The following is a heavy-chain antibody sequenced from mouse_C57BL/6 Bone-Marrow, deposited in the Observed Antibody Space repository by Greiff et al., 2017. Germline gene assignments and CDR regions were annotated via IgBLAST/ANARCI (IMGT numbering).Heavy chain of an antibody. CDR1: GYTFTSYG. J-gene: IGHJ2*01. CDR3: AREDNDYVDFDY. Sequence: VQLKESGAELARPGASVKLSCKASGYTFTSYGISWVKQRTGQGLEWIGEIYPRSGNTYYNEKFKGKATLTADKSSSTAYMELRSLTSEDSAVYFCAREDNDYVDFDYWGQGTTLTVSS. D-gene: IGHD2-4*01. V-gene: IGHV1-81*01. CDR2: IYPRSGNT.